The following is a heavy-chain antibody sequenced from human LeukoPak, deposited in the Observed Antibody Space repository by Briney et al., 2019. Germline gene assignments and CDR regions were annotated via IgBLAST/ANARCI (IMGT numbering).Heavy chain of an antibody. CDR1: GFAFSSYG. J-gene: IGHJ4*02. Sequence: PGGSLRLSCAASGFAFSSYGMSWVRQAPGKGLEWVSAISGSGGSTYYADSVKGRFTISRDNAKNSLYLQMNSLRAEDTAVYYCARAARTEDFDYWGQGTLVTVSS. D-gene: IGHD1-14*01. V-gene: IGHV3-23*01. CDR3: ARAARTEDFDY. CDR2: ISGSGGST.